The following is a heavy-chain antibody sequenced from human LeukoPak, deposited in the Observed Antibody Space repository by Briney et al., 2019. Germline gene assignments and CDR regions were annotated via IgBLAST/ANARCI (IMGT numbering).Heavy chain of an antibody. V-gene: IGHV4-39*07. Sequence: SETLSLTCTVSGGSISSSSYYWGWIRQPPGKGLEWIGSIYYSGSTYYNPSLKSRVTISVDTSKNQFSLKLSSVTAADTAVYYCARDVGDINYVDWFDPWGQGTLVTVSS. J-gene: IGHJ5*02. CDR3: ARDVGDINYVDWFDP. CDR2: IYYSGST. D-gene: IGHD4-11*01. CDR1: GGSISSSSYY.